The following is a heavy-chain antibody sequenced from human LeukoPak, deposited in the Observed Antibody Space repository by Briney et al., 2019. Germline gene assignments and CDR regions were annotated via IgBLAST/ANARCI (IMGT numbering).Heavy chain of an antibody. CDR2: INHSGST. D-gene: IGHD3-3*01. V-gene: IGHV4-34*01. CDR3: ARDLITIFGVATQDQYWFDP. Sequence: SETLSLTCAVYGGSFSGYYWSWIRQPPGKGLEWIGEINHSGSTNYNPSLKSRVTISVDTSKNQFSLKLSSVTAADTAVYYCARDLITIFGVATQDQYWFDPWGQGTLVTVSS. CDR1: GGSFSGYY. J-gene: IGHJ5*02.